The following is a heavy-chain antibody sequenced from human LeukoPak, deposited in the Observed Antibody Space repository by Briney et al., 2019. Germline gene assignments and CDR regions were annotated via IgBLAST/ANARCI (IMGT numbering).Heavy chain of an antibody. J-gene: IGHJ4*02. Sequence: ASVKVSCKASGYTFTGYYMHWVRQAPGQGLEWMGWINPNSGGTNYAQKFQGRVTMTRDTSISTAYMELSRLRSDDTAVYYCARVTRVPLVYHSAGGNFDCWGQGTLVTVSS. CDR1: GYTFTGYY. CDR3: ARVTRVPLVYHSAGGNFDC. D-gene: IGHD1-14*01. CDR2: INPNSGGT. V-gene: IGHV1-2*02.